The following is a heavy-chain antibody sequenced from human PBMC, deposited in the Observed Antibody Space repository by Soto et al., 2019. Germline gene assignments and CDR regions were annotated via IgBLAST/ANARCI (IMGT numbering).Heavy chain of an antibody. Sequence: QVQLQQWGAGLLKPSETLSLTCAVYGGSFSGYYWSWIRQPPGKGLEWIGEINHSGSTNDNPSLQSRVTTSVDTSKNQFSLKLSSGTAADTAVYYCARGGYSSGWHRSRNWFDPWGQGSLVTVSS. CDR1: GGSFSGYY. CDR3: ARGGYSSGWHRSRNWFDP. CDR2: INHSGST. V-gene: IGHV4-34*01. J-gene: IGHJ5*02. D-gene: IGHD6-19*01.